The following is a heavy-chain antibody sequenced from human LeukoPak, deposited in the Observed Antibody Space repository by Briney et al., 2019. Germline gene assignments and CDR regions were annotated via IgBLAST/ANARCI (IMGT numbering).Heavy chain of an antibody. V-gene: IGHV4-39*01. D-gene: IGHD3-3*01. CDR2: IYYSGST. J-gene: IGHJ4*02. CDR3: ARTGTLEWLSADRGINYFDY. CDR1: GGSISSSSDY. Sequence: KPSETLSLTCTVSGGSISSSSDYWGWIRQPPGKGLEWIGSIYYSGSTYYNPSLKSRVTISVDTSKNQFSLKLSSVTAADTAVYYCARTGTLEWLSADRGINYFDYWGQGTLVTVSS.